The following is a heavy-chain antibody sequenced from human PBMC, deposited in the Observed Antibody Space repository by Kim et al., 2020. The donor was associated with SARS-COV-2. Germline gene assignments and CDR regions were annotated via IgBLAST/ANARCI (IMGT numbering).Heavy chain of an antibody. CDR1: GYTFTSYA. V-gene: IGHV7-4-1*02. Sequence: ASVKVSCKASGYTFTSYAMNWVRQAPGQGLEWMGWINTNTGNPTYAQGFTGRFVFSLDTSVSTAYLQISSLKAEDTAVYYCARGGFVCSSTSCYPDYYYYGMDVWGQGTTVTVSS. CDR2: INTNTGNP. CDR3: ARGGFVCSSTSCYPDYYYYGMDV. D-gene: IGHD2-2*01. J-gene: IGHJ6*02.